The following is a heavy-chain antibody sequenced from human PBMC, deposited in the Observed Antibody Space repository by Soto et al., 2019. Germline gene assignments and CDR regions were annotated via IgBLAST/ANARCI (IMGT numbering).Heavy chain of an antibody. D-gene: IGHD1-20*01. CDR2: LYWDGYR. J-gene: IGHJ6*03. CDR3: AHYKVDTYMDV. Sequence: QITLRESGPTLVKATQTLTLTCSFSGFSLSTSGVGVGWIRQPPGKALECLSLLYWDGYRRYSTSLNSRLKLLQETSKNQVVLTMTNMDPVDTGTYYCAHYKVDTYMDVWGKGTTVTVSS. CDR1: GFSLSTSGVG. V-gene: IGHV2-5*02.